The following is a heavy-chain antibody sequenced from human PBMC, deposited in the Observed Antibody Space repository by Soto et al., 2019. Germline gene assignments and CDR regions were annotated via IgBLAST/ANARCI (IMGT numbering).Heavy chain of an antibody. Sequence: GESLKISCQGSGYSFTNYWIGWVRQMPGKGLEWMGIIYPGDSDTRYSPSFQGQVTISADKSISTAYLQWSSLKASDTAIYYCARASSGWYKYYFDYWGQGTLVTVSS. D-gene: IGHD6-19*01. CDR2: IYPGDSDT. J-gene: IGHJ4*02. CDR3: ARASSGWYKYYFDY. CDR1: GYSFTNYW. V-gene: IGHV5-51*01.